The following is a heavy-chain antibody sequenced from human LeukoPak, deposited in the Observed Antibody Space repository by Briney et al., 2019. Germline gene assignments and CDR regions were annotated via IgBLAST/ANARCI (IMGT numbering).Heavy chain of an antibody. Sequence: GGSLRLSCAASGFTFSNYWMHWVRQGPGKGLVWVSRINSDGSSTTSADSVKGRFTISRDNAKNTLYLQMNSLRAEDAAVYYCAKGGATVIDYWGQGTLVTVSS. CDR1: GFTFSNYW. V-gene: IGHV3-74*01. CDR3: AKGGATVIDY. D-gene: IGHD4-17*01. CDR2: INSDGSST. J-gene: IGHJ4*02.